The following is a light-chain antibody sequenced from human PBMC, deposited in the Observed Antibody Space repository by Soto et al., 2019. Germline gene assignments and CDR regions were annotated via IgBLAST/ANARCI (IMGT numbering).Light chain of an antibody. J-gene: IGKJ1*01. CDR2: GAS. CDR3: QQYNNWPRT. Sequence: EIVLTQSPATLSLSPGERATLSCRASQSVRSYLVWYQQKPGQAPRLLIYGASNRATGIPDRFSGSGSGTDFTLTISSLQSEDFAVYYCQQYNNWPRTFGQGTKVDIK. V-gene: IGKV3D-15*01. CDR1: QSVRSY.